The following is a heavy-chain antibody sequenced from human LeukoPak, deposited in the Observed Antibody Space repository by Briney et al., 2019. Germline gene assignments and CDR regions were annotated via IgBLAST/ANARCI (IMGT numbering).Heavy chain of an antibody. CDR2: ITTTGGSI. CDR3: ARDLGYYDSSGYYSHYYYYGMDV. J-gene: IGHJ6*02. D-gene: IGHD3-22*01. Sequence: PGGSLRLSCAASGFSFSSYNMYWVRQAPGQGLEWVSSITTTGGSIYYADSVKGRFTISRDNSKNTLYLQMNSLRAEDTAVYYCARDLGYYDSSGYYSHYYYYGMDVWGQGTTVTVSS. V-gene: IGHV3-21*01. CDR1: GFSFSSYN.